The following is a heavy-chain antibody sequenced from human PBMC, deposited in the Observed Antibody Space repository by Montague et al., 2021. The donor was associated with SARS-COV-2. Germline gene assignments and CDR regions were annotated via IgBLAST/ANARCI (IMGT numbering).Heavy chain of an antibody. V-gene: IGHV6-1*01. D-gene: IGHD6-13*01. J-gene: IGHJ3*02. CDR2: YN. CDR3: ARGSSIAAAGDAFDI. Sequence: YNDYAVSAKSRITINPDTSKNQFSLQLNSVTPEDTAVYYCARGSSIAAAGDAFDIWGQGTMVTVSS.